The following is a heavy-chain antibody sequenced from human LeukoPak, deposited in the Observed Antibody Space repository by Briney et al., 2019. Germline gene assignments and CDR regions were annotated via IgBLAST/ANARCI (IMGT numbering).Heavy chain of an antibody. Sequence: SLNGSAYSIKGDYMYLVRQSPGKGLEWMGWINPNSGGTNYAQKFQGRVTMTRDTSISTAYMELSRLRSDDTAVYYCARVFTMVRGVIISGGFGYWGQGTLVTVSS. CDR1: AYSIKGDY. CDR3: ARVFTMVRGVIISGGFGY. D-gene: IGHD3-10*01. CDR2: INPNSGGT. V-gene: IGHV1-2*02. J-gene: IGHJ4*02.